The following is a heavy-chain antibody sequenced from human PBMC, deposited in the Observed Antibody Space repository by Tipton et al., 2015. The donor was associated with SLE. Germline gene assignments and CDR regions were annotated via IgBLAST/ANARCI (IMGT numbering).Heavy chain of an antibody. J-gene: IGHJ3*02. CDR1: GGSFSGYY. CDR2: INHSGST. CDR3: ASYGGSSWGDAFDI. Sequence: LRLSCAVYGGSFSGYYWSWIRQPPGKGLEWIGEINHSGSTNYNPSLKSRLTILVDTSKNQFSLKLSSVTAADTAVYYCASYGGSSWGDAFDIWGQGTMVTVSS. D-gene: IGHD6-13*01. V-gene: IGHV4-34*01.